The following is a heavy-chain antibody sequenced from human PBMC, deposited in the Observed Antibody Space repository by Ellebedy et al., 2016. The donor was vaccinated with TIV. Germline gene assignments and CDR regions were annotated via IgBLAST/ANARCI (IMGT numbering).Heavy chain of an antibody. CDR3: ARTHTAMLEYNYGMDV. J-gene: IGHJ6*02. V-gene: IGHV1-69*04. CDR1: GAPFSSYA. CDR2: IIPILGIA. D-gene: IGHD5-18*01. Sequence: AASVKVSCKASGAPFSSYAINWVRQAPGQGLKWMGRIIPILGIANYAQKFQDRVTIIADKSTSTAFMELSSLRSEDTAVYYCARTHTAMLEYNYGMDVWGQGTTVTVSS.